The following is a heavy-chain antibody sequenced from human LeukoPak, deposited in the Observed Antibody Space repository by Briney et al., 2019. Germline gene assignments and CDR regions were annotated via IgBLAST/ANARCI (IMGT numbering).Heavy chain of an antibody. D-gene: IGHD3-3*01. CDR1: GFTFSSYW. Sequence: GGSLRLSCAASGFTFSSYWMSLVRQAPGKGLEWVSDIKQDGSEKYYVDSVEGRFTISRDNAKNSLYLQMNSLRAEDTALYYWARAHVAIFGVVEHFDYWGQGTLVTVSS. CDR2: IKQDGSEK. J-gene: IGHJ4*02. V-gene: IGHV3-7*04. CDR3: ARAHVAIFGVVEHFDY.